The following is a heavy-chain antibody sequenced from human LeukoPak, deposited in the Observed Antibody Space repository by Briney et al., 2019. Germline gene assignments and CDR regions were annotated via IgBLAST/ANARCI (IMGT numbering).Heavy chain of an antibody. CDR3: ARHFYGSGSYYSPFDY. CDR1: GGSISSSNYY. Sequence: SETLSLTCSVSGGSISSSNYYWGWIRQPPGKGLEGIGSIKYSGNTYYNPSLKSRVTISVDTSKNQFSLKMSSVTAADPALYYCARHFYGSGSYYSPFDYWGQGTLVTVSS. CDR2: IKYSGNT. V-gene: IGHV4-39*01. D-gene: IGHD3-10*01. J-gene: IGHJ4*02.